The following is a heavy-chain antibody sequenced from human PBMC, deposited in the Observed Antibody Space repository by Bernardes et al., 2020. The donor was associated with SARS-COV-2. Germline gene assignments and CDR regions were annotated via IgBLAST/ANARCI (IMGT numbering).Heavy chain of an antibody. Sequence: GGSLRLSCAASGFTFSKDWMHWVRQAPGTGLVWVSLINPDGSSTNYADSVKGRFTISRDNAKNTLFLQMDSLTAEDTAVYYCVRGAIRGVGAPQHWGQGTLVTGSS. D-gene: IGHD1-26*01. V-gene: IGHV3-74*01. CDR2: INPDGSST. CDR1: GFTFSKDW. CDR3: VRGAIRGVGAPQH. J-gene: IGHJ1*01.